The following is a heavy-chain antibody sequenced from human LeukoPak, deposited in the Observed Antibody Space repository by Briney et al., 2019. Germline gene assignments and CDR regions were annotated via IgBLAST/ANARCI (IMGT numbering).Heavy chain of an antibody. V-gene: IGHV3-66*01. J-gene: IGHJ4*02. CDR2: IYSGGST. CDR1: GFTVSSNY. Sequence: PGGSLRLSCAASGFTVSSNYMSWVRQAPGKGLEWVSVIYSGGSTYYADSAKGRFTISRDNSKNTLYLQMNSLRVEDTAVYYCARAYLNDYWGQGTLVTVSS. CDR3: ARAYLNDY. D-gene: IGHD2/OR15-2a*01.